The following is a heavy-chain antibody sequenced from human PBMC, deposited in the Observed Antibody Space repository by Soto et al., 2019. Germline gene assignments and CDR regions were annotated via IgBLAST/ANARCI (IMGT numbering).Heavy chain of an antibody. V-gene: IGHV1-46*03. CDR2: INPSGGST. D-gene: IGHD2-15*01. CDR3: ARAEGYYFDC. J-gene: IGHJ4*02. CDR1: GYTFTSYY. Sequence: QVQLVQSGAEVKKPGASVKVSCKASGYTFTSYYMHWVRQAPGQGLEWMGIINPSGGSTSYAQKSQGRFTMTRDTSTSTVYMELSSLRAEDTAVYYCARAEGYYFDCWGQGTLVTVSS.